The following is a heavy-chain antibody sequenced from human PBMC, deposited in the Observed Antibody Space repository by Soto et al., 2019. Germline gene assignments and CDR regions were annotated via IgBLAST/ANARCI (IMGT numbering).Heavy chain of an antibody. D-gene: IGHD4-17*01. V-gene: IGHV3-33*01. CDR3: ARESVRAHAAPWFDP. Sequence: QVQLVESGGGVVQPGRSLRLSCAASGFTFSSYGMHWVRQAPGKGLEWVAVIWYDGSNKYYADSVKGRFTIYRDNSKNTLYREMNGLRAEDTAVYYCARESVRAHAAPWFDPWGQGTLVTVSS. CDR1: GFTFSSYG. CDR2: IWYDGSNK. J-gene: IGHJ5*02.